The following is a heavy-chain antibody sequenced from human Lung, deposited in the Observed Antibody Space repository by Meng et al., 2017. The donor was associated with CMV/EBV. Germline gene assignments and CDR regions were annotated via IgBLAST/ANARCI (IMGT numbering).Heavy chain of an antibody. V-gene: IGHV3-23*01. CDR2: VSDTHGDT. J-gene: IGHJ4*02. CDR3: ARLAARGY. Sequence: GGSLRLSCAASGFTFSSFDMSWVRQAPGKGLEWVSTVSDTHGDTYYADSVKGRFTISRDNSKSTLYLQMNSLRADDTARYDCARLAARGYWGQGTLVTVSS. CDR1: GFTFSSFD. D-gene: IGHD6-6*01.